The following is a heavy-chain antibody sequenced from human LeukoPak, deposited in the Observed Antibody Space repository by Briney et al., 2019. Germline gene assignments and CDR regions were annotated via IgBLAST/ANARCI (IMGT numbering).Heavy chain of an antibody. V-gene: IGHV3-13*01. CDR1: GFPFSAYD. J-gene: IGHJ2*01. CDR2: FDSAGDT. CDR3: VRGGLLGDNWYFDL. Sequence: GGSLRLSCETSGFPFSAYDMHWVRQAPGKGLEWVSAFDSAGDTYYPGAVKGRFTISRDYAKNSLYLQMNSLRTGDTAVYFCVRGGLLGDNWYFDLWGRGTLVTVAS. D-gene: IGHD2/OR15-2a*01.